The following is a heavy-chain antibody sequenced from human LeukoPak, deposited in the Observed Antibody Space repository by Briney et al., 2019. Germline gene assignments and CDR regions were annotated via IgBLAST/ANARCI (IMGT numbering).Heavy chain of an antibody. CDR3: AREGAAYEPYY. J-gene: IGHJ4*02. V-gene: IGHV4-31*03. CDR1: GGSISSGGYY. Sequence: PSQTLSLTCTVSGGSISSGGYYWSWIRQHPGKGLEWIGYIYYSGSTYYNPSPKSRVTISVDTSKNQFSLKLSSVTAADTAVYYCAREGAAYEPYYWGQGTLVTVSS. CDR2: IYYSGST. D-gene: IGHD5-12*01.